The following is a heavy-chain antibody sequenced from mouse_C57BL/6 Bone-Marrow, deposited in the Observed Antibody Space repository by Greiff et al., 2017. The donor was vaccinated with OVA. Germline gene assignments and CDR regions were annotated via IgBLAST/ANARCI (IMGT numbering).Heavy chain of an antibody. V-gene: IGHV1-15*01. CDR1: GYTFTDYE. Sequence: QVQLQQSGAELVRPGASVTLSCKASGYTFTDYEMHWVKQTPVHGLEWIGAIDPETGGTAYNQKFKGKAILTADKSSSTAYMELRSLTSEDSAVYYCTNDLLPYAMDYWGQGTSVTVSS. CDR3: TNDLLPYAMDY. CDR2: IDPETGGT. D-gene: IGHD2-1*01. J-gene: IGHJ4*01.